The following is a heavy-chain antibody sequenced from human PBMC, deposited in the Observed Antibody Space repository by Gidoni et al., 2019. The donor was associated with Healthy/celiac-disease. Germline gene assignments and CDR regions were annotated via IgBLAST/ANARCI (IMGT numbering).Heavy chain of an antibody. CDR3: TAFLAYYDFWSGYPY. Sequence: VQLVESGGGLVKPGRSLRLSCTASGLPFGDYPMSWFRQAPGKGLEWVGFIRSKAYGGTTEYAASVKGRFTISRDDSKSIAYLQMNSLKTEDTAVYYCTAFLAYYDFWSGYPYWGQGTLVTVSS. CDR2: IRSKAYGGTT. J-gene: IGHJ4*02. V-gene: IGHV3-49*05. D-gene: IGHD3-3*01. CDR1: GLPFGDYP.